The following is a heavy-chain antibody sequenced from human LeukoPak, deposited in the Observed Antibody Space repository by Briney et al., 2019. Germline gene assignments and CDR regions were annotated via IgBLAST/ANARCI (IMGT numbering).Heavy chain of an antibody. CDR1: GFTFSSYG. CDR3: ARGGMATKVLDY. CDR2: IWHDGSNK. J-gene: IGHJ4*02. D-gene: IGHD1-20*01. Sequence: GGSLRLSCAASGFTFSSYGMHWVRQAPGKGLEWVAVIWHDGSNKYYADSVKGRFTISRDNSKNTLYLQMNSLRAEDTAVYCCARGGMATKVLDYWGQGTLVTVSS. V-gene: IGHV3-33*01.